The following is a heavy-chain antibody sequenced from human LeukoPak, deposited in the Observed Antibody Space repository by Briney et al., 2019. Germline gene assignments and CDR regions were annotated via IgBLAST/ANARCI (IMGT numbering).Heavy chain of an antibody. CDR2: ISSSSSTI. Sequence: NPGGSLRLSCAASGFTFNSYNMNWVRQAPGKGLERVSYISSSSSTIYYADSVKGRFTISRDSAKTSLFLQMNSLRDEDTAVYYCARAYSSSSGRDAFDSWGLGTLVTVSS. J-gene: IGHJ3*02. CDR1: GFTFNSYN. D-gene: IGHD6-6*01. V-gene: IGHV3-48*02. CDR3: ARAYSSSSGRDAFDS.